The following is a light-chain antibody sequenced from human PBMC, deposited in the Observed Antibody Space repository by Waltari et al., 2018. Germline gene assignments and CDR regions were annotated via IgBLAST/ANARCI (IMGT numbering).Light chain of an antibody. J-gene: IGLJ2*01. V-gene: IGLV3-1*01. CDR3: QAWDSSTVV. CDR1: KLGDKY. CDR2: QDS. Sequence: SYELTQPPSVSVSPVQTASITCSGDKLGDKYACWYQQKPGQSPVLVIYQDSKRPSGIPERFSGSNSGNTATLTISGTQAIDEADYYCQAWDSSTVVFGGGTKLTVL.